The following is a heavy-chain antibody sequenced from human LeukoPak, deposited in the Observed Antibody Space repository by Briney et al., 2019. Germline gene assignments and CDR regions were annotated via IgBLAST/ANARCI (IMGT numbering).Heavy chain of an antibody. CDR1: GFTFSDAW. J-gene: IGHJ4*02. V-gene: IGHV3-15*05. D-gene: IGHD6-6*01. CDR2: IQSKTDGGTT. CDR3: TAWSSQFDY. Sequence: GGSLRLSCAASGFTFSDAWMTWVRQAPGKGLECVGFIQSKTDGGTTDSAAPVKGRFTVSRDDSKNTLYLQMNSLNSEDTAVYYCTAWSSQFDYWGQGTLVTVSS.